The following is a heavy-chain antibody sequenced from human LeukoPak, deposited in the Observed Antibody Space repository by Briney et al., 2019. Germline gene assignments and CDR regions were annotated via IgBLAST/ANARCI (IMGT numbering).Heavy chain of an antibody. Sequence: SETLSLTCTVSGGSISSLTYYWGWIRQPPGKGLEWIASIYYSGTTYYSPSLKSRIAISVNRSNNQFSLRLSSVTAADTAVYFCTGYSAGWSSGGGYWGQGTVVTVSS. V-gene: IGHV4-39*01. J-gene: IGHJ4*02. D-gene: IGHD6-19*01. CDR1: GGSISSLTYY. CDR2: IYYSGTT. CDR3: TGYSAGWSSGGGY.